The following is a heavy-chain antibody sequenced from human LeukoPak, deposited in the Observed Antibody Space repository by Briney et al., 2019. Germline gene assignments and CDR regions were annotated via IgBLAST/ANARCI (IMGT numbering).Heavy chain of an antibody. J-gene: IGHJ4*02. Sequence: ASVKVSCKASGGTFSSYAISWVRQALGQGLEWMGGIIPIFGTANYAQKFQGRVTITADESTSTAYMELSSLRSEDTAVYYCARESGSYFPSTFDYWGQGTLVTVSS. CDR2: IIPIFGTA. CDR1: GGTFSSYA. D-gene: IGHD1-26*01. V-gene: IGHV1-69*01. CDR3: ARESGSYFPSTFDY.